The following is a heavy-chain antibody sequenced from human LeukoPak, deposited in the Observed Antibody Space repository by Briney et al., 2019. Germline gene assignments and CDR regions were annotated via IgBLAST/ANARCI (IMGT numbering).Heavy chain of an antibody. CDR3: ARDRVGSGWPRPWYFEF. CDR2: INPNTGAT. CDR1: GYTFTGYY. Sequence: ASVKVSCKPSGYTFTGYYLHWVRQAPGQGLEWMGWINPNTGATIYAEKFQGRVTMTRDTSIDTAYMEMRSLRSDDTAVYYCARDRVGSGWPRPWYFEFWGKGTLITVSS. V-gene: IGHV1-2*02. J-gene: IGHJ4*02. D-gene: IGHD6-19*01.